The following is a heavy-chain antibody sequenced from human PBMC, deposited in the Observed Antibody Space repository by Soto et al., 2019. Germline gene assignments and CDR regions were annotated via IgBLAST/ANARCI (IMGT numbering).Heavy chain of an antibody. D-gene: IGHD3-22*01. CDR2: IYTSGST. CDR3: ASQDYDKSVYYFDY. CDR1: GGSISSYY. J-gene: IGHJ4*02. Sequence: PSETLSLTCTVSGGSISSYYWSWIRQPAGKGLEWIGRIYTSGSTNYNPSLKSRVTMSVDTSKNQFSLTLSSVTAADTAIYYCASQDYDKSVYYFDYWGRGTLVTVSS. V-gene: IGHV4-4*07.